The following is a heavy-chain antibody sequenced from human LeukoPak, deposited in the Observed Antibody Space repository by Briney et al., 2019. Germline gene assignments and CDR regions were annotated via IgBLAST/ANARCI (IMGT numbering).Heavy chain of an antibody. CDR2: IVVGSGKK. Sequence: GASVKVSCTASGFTFTSSALQCVRHARGQRLEWIGWIVVGSGKKNYAQKFQERVTIIRDMSTSTAYMELSSLRSEDTAVYYCAAAVRDRGYSGYVVYYYGMDVWGQGTTVTVSS. D-gene: IGHD5-12*01. CDR3: AAAVRDRGYSGYVVYYYGMDV. J-gene: IGHJ6*02. V-gene: IGHV1-58*01. CDR1: GFTFTSSA.